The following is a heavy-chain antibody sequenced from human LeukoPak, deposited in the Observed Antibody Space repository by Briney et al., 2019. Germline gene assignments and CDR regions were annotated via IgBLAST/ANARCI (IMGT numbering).Heavy chain of an antibody. CDR2: IYVDGRST. CDR1: GFTFSSFW. V-gene: IGHV3-74*01. J-gene: IGHJ4*02. D-gene: IGHD3-9*01. CDR3: VRDPYDILTGPYFDY. Sequence: QTGGSLRLSRAASGFTFSSFWMHWVRQAPGKGLVWVSRIYVDGRSTIYADSVKGRFTISRDNAKNTLYLQMNSLRAEDAAVYYCVRDPYDILTGPYFDYWGQGTLVTVSS.